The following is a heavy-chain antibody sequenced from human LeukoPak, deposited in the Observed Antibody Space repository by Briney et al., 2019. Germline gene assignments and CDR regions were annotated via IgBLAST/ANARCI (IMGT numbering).Heavy chain of an antibody. Sequence: GGSLRLSCAASGFTFSSYVMSWVRQAPGKGLEWVSAITGSGGSTYYADSVKGRFTISRDNSKNTLYLQMNSLRAEDTAVYYCAKDLSSGTGRGFDYWGQGTLVSVSS. D-gene: IGHD3/OR15-3a*01. CDR3: AKDLSSGTGRGFDY. J-gene: IGHJ4*02. V-gene: IGHV3-23*01. CDR1: GFTFSSYV. CDR2: ITGSGGST.